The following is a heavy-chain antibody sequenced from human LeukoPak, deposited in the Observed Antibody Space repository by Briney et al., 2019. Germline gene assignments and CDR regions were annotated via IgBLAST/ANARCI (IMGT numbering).Heavy chain of an antibody. Sequence: GGSLRLSCAASGFTFSTYGMHWVRQAPGKGLEWVAIIWYDGSNKYYADSVKGRFTISRDNSKNTLYLQMNSLRAEDTAVYYCARDPASWTYYDSSGYYDYWGQGTLVTVSS. J-gene: IGHJ4*02. CDR3: ARDPASWTYYDSSGYYDY. CDR2: IWYDGSNK. D-gene: IGHD3-22*01. V-gene: IGHV3-33*01. CDR1: GFTFSTYG.